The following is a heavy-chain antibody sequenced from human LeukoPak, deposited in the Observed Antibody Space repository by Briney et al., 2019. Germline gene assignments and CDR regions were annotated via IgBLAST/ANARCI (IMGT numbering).Heavy chain of an antibody. CDR2: IYYSGST. CDR3: ASFTYCTNGVRYGYYYYYGMDV. CDR1: GGSISSGGYY. J-gene: IGHJ6*02. D-gene: IGHD2-8*01. V-gene: IGHV4-31*03. Sequence: PSETLSLTCTVSGGSISSGGYYWSWIRQHPGKGLEWIGYIYYSGSTYYNPSLKSRVTISVDTSKNQFSLMLSSVTAADTAVYYCASFTYCTNGVRYGYYYYYGMDVWGQGTTVTVSS.